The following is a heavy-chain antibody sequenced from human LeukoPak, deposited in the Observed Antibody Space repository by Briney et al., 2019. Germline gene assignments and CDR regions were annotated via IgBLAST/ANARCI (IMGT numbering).Heavy chain of an antibody. D-gene: IGHD3-22*01. Sequence: WGSLRLSCAASGFTFSSYWMSWVRQAPGKGPEWVANIKLDGSEKYYVYSVKGRFTISRDNAKNSLYLQMNSLRGEDTAVYYCASTRMDYYDSSGEFDYWGQGTLVTVSS. CDR3: ASTRMDYYDSSGEFDY. CDR1: GFTFSSYW. J-gene: IGHJ4*02. V-gene: IGHV3-7*01. CDR2: IKLDGSEK.